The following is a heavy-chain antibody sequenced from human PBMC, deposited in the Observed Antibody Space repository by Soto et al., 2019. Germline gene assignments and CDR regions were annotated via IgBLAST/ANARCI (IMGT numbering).Heavy chain of an antibody. CDR3: GASYGSGYGAFDD. CDR1: GDTFSFYS. D-gene: IGHD3-10*01. J-gene: IGHJ4*02. CDR2: VNPILSLS. V-gene: IGHV1-69*02. Sequence: QVQLVQSGAEVKRPGSSVKVSCKASGDTFSFYSINWVRQAPGLGLEWMGRVNPILSLSNYAQRFQGRVTMTADKSPRTDYKVISSLRSEGTGIYFLGASYGSGYGAFDDWGQGAQVIVSS.